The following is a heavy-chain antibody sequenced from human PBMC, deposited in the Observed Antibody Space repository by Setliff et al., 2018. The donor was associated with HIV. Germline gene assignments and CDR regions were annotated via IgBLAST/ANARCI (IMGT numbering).Heavy chain of an antibody. J-gene: IGHJ4*02. Sequence: SETLSLTCTVSGGSVNDFYCNWIRQPPGKGPDWMGYIHSSGSTIYNPSLKSRITISLDTSKEHFSLELSSATAADAAVYYCATLDHSGGNFLAYWGQGSLVTVSS. V-gene: IGHV4-4*09. CDR1: GGSVNDFY. D-gene: IGHD2-21*02. CDR3: ATLDHSGGNFLAY. CDR2: IHSSGST.